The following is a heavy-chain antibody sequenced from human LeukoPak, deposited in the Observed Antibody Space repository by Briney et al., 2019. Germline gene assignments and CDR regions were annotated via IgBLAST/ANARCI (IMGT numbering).Heavy chain of an antibody. V-gene: IGHV3-21*01. CDR3: ARVLRRMLAEDFDY. CDR2: ISSSSSYI. J-gene: IGHJ4*02. D-gene: IGHD2-8*01. Sequence: GGSLRLSCAASGFAFSSYSMNWVRQAPGKGLEWVSSISSSSSYIYYADSVKGRFTISRDNAKNSLHLQMNSLRAEDTAVYYCARVLRRMLAEDFDYWGQGTLVTVSS. CDR1: GFAFSSYS.